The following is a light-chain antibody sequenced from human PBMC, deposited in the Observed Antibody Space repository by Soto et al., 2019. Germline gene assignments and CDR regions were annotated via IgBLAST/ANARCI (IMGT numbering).Light chain of an antibody. Sequence: QSVLTQPASVSGSPGQSITISCTGTSIDVGHPYNYVSWYQQYPGKPPKLLILGVSNRPSGISGRFSGSKSGNTASLTISGLQPEDEADYYCMSYIASTSTHWVLGGGTKVTI. CDR1: SIDVGHPYNY. CDR2: GVS. J-gene: IGLJ3*02. CDR3: MSYIASTSTHWV. V-gene: IGLV2-14*03.